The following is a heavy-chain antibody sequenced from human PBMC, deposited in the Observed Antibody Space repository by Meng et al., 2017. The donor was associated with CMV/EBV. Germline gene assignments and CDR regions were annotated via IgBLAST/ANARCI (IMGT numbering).Heavy chain of an antibody. CDR3: SKNGGWLIEH. Sequence: LRLSCVASGFTSRTYWMSWVRQAPGKGLEWVANMNQDGSHKYYVDSVKGRFTISADNAKNSLYLQMNSLRAEDTAVYYCSKNGGWLIEHWGQGTMVTVSS. D-gene: IGHD3-16*01. J-gene: IGHJ1*01. CDR1: GFTSRTYW. CDR2: MNQDGSHK. V-gene: IGHV3-7*01.